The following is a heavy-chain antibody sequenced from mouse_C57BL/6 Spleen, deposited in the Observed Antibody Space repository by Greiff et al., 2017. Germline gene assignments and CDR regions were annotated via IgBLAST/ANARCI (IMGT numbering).Heavy chain of an antibody. D-gene: IGHD1-1*02. CDR3: ARRYYAHDPYYFDY. CDR1: GFTFSDYY. J-gene: IGHJ2*01. Sequence: EVKLMESGGGLVQPGGSLKLSCAASGFTFSDYYMYWVRQTPEKRLEWVAYISNGGGSTYYPDTVKGRFTISRDNAKNTLYLQMSRLKSEDTAMYYCARRYYAHDPYYFDYWGQGTTLTVSS. CDR2: ISNGGGST. V-gene: IGHV5-12*01.